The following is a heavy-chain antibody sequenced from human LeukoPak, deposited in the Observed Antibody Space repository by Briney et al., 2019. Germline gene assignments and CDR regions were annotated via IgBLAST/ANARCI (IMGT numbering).Heavy chain of an antibody. CDR1: GFSVSNNY. Sequence: GGSLRPSRVVSGFSVSNNYMSWVRQAPGKGLEWVSVVYSGGTTYYADSVKGRFTVSRDNSKNTVFLQMNSLRAEDSAVYYCAREDPIPAAEGGYYYYMDVWGKGTTVTVSS. D-gene: IGHD2-2*01. J-gene: IGHJ6*03. V-gene: IGHV3-66*01. CDR3: AREDPIPAAEGGYYYYMDV. CDR2: VYSGGTT.